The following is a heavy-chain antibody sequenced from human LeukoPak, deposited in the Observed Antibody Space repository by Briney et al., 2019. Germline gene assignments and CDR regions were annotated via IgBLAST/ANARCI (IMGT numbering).Heavy chain of an antibody. CDR2: IKQDGSEK. CDR1: GFTFSSYW. J-gene: IGHJ6*03. Sequence: PGGSLRLSCAASGFTFSSYWMSWVRQAPGKGLEWVANIKQDGSEKHYVDSVKGRFTISRDNAKNSLYLQMNSLRAEDTAVYYCAREEGYCSSTSCYRSPSSYYYYMDVWGKGTTVTVSS. D-gene: IGHD2-2*01. V-gene: IGHV3-7*01. CDR3: AREEGYCSSTSCYRSPSSYYYYMDV.